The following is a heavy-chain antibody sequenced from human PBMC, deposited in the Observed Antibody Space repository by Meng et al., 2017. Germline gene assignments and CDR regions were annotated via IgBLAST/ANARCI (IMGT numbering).Heavy chain of an antibody. D-gene: IGHD6-13*01. CDR3: TSSPGIAAAGKGY. Sequence: LTGAASGFTFSGSAMHWVRQASGKRLEWVGRIRSKANSYATAYAASVKGRFTISRDDSKNTAYLQMNSLKTEDTAVYYCTSSPGIAAAGKGYWGQGTLVTVSS. CDR1: GFTFSGSA. J-gene: IGHJ4*02. CDR2: IRSKANSYAT. V-gene: IGHV3-73*01.